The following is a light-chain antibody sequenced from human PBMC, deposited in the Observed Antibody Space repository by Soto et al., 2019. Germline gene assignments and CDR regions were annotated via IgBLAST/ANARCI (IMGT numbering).Light chain of an antibody. CDR1: QDITNF. V-gene: IGKV1-33*01. CDR3: QQFADVPYS. CDR2: DAS. Sequence: DIQMTQSPSSLSASVGDRVTITCQASQDITNFLNWYQQKPGKAPKLLIYDASRLQTGVPSRFSGSGSGTDFSFTISSLQPEDIATYYCQQFADVPYSFGQGTKVAIK. J-gene: IGKJ2*03.